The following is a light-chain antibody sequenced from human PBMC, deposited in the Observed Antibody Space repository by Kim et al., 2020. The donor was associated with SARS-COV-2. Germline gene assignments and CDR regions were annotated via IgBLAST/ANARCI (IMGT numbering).Light chain of an antibody. J-gene: IGLJ2*01. CDR1: SSNIGSNF. Sequence: GQKVIISCSGNSSNIGSNFVSWYGQLPGTAPKFVIYDNNKRPSGIPDRFSGSKSGTSATLGITGLQTGDEADYYCGTWDDSLSAVVFGGGTQLTVL. V-gene: IGLV1-51*01. CDR2: DNN. CDR3: GTWDDSLSAVV.